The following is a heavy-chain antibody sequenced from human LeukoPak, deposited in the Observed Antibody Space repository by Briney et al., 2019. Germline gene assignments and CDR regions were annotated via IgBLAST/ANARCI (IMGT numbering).Heavy chain of an antibody. CDR1: GYTFISYG. J-gene: IGHJ4*02. CDR3: ARKGCKNICYVSGY. D-gene: IGHD2-15*01. CDR2: INTDNGNT. Sequence: ASVKVSCKASGYTFISYGISWLRQVPGQGLEWMGWINTDNGNTNYAQKFQGRVTMTRDTSTSTAYLELRSLTSDDTAVYYCARKGCKNICYVSGYWGQGTLVTVSS. V-gene: IGHV1-18*01.